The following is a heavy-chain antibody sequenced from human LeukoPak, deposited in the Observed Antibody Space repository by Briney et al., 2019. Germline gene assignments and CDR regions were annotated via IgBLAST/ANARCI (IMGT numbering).Heavy chain of an antibody. D-gene: IGHD1-26*01. CDR3: ASERVVGATFTFSYNWFDP. CDR2: ISSSSSYI. J-gene: IGHJ5*02. Sequence: AGGSLRLSCAASGFTFSSYSMNWVRQAPGKGLEWVSSISSSSSYIYYADSVKGRFTISRDNAKNSLYLQMNSLRAEDTAVYYCASERVVGATFTFSYNWFDPWGQGTLVTVSS. CDR1: GFTFSSYS. V-gene: IGHV3-21*01.